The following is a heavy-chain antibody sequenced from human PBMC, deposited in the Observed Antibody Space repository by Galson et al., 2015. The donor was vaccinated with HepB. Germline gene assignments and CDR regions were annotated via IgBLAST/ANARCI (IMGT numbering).Heavy chain of an antibody. J-gene: IGHJ4*02. CDR2: IYSSGRT. D-gene: IGHD5-24*01. V-gene: IGHV3-66*01. CDR3: TGDGYNDYYFDY. Sequence: SLRLSCAASGFTVSSKYMSWVRQAPGKGLECVSIIYSSGRTYYGDSVKGRFNISRDNSKNMVFLQMSNLRAEDTAVYYCTGDGYNDYYFDYWGQGTLVTVSS. CDR1: GFTVSSKY.